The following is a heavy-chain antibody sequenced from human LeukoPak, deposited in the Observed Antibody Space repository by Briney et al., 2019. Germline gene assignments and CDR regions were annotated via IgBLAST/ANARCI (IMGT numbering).Heavy chain of an antibody. J-gene: IGHJ4*02. CDR3: ARDIPRGSTHLDY. V-gene: IGHV3-23*01. Sequence: GGSLRLSCAASGFGFSTYVISWVRQAPGKGLEWVSTISGSGGNTYYADSVKGRFTISRDNSENTLYLQMNILRVEDTAVYYCARDIPRGSTHLDYWGQGTLVTVSA. CDR2: ISGSGGNT. D-gene: IGHD1-26*01. CDR1: GFGFSTYV.